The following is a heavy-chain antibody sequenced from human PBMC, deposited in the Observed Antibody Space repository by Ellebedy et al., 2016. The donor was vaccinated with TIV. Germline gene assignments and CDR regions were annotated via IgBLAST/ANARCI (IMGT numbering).Heavy chain of an antibody. CDR2: IEHNGGTT. D-gene: IGHD2-15*01. CDR3: ATDKVCFTFDI. Sequence: PGGSLRLSCAASGFRFSAYWMTWVRQAPGQGLEWVANIEHNGGTTNYIDSVRGRFTISRDNAKDTLYLQLDSLRVEDTAMYYCATDKVCFTFDIWGRGTMVSVSS. V-gene: IGHV3-7*04. J-gene: IGHJ3*02. CDR1: GFRFSAYW.